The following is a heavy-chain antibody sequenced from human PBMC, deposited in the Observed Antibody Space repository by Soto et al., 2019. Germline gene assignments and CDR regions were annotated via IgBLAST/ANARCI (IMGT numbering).Heavy chain of an antibody. J-gene: IGHJ4*02. CDR2: INQDGSEK. V-gene: IGHV3-7*01. CDR1: GFTFNNCW. Sequence: GWSLRLSCAASGFTFNNCWMDWVRRAPRKGLEGVANINQDGSEKYYVDSVKGRFTISRDNAKNSLYLQVSSLTAEDSALYYCARSLDYWGQGTLVTVSS. CDR3: ARSLDY.